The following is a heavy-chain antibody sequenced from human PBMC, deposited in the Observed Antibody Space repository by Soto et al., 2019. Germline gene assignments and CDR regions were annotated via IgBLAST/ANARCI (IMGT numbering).Heavy chain of an antibody. J-gene: IGHJ4*02. CDR3: ARGRGYSSGWYRPELRY. CDR1: GGSFSGYY. Sequence: QVQLQQWGAGLLKPSETLSLTCAVYGGSFSGYYWSWIRQPPGKGLEWIGEINHSGSTNYNPSLKSRVTISVDAAKYQFTVQVSSVTAADTAVYYCARGRGYSSGWYRPELRYWGQGTLVTVSS. D-gene: IGHD6-19*01. CDR2: INHSGST. V-gene: IGHV4-34*01.